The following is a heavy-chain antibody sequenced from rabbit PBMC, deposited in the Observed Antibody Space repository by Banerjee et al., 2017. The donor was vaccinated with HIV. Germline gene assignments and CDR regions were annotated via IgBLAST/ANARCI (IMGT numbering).Heavy chain of an antibody. CDR1: GFSFSSSDW. Sequence: QEQLEESGGDLVKPEGSLTLTCTASGFSFSSSDWICWVRQAPGKGLEWIACIYAVSFSQYASWAKGRFTISKTSSTTVTLQMTSLTAADTATYFCARPGTSYSRGFNLWGPGTLVTVS. CDR2: IYAVSFS. J-gene: IGHJ4*01. V-gene: IGHV1S45*01. D-gene: IGHD8-1*01. CDR3: ARPGTSYSRGFNL.